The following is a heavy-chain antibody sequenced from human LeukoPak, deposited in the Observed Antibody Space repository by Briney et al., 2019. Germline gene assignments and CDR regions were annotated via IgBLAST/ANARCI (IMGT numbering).Heavy chain of an antibody. V-gene: IGHV3-21*01. CDR3: ARVDPSVRGFCSGGNCLLPDF. Sequence: GGSLRLSCAASGFNFSTYSMDWVRQAPGKGLEWVSSISSSSRYIYYSDSVKGRFTISRDNAKNSLSIQMTRLRTEDTAVYYCARVDPSVRGFCSGGNCLLPDFWGQGTLVTVSS. CDR1: GFNFSTYS. CDR2: ISSSSRYI. D-gene: IGHD2-15*01. J-gene: IGHJ4*02.